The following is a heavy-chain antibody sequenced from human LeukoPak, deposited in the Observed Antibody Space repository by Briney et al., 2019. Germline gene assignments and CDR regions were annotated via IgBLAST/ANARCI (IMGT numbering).Heavy chain of an antibody. J-gene: IGHJ6*03. V-gene: IGHV4-59*08. D-gene: IGHD4-17*01. CDR3: ARGNYGDYIYYYYYYMDV. CDR1: GGSISSYY. Sequence: PSETLSLTCTVSGGSISSYYWSWIRKPPAKGLEWVGYIYYSGSTNYNPSLKSRVTISVDTSKNQFSLKLSSVTAADTAVYYCARGNYGDYIYYYYYYMDVWGKGTTVAISS. CDR2: IYYSGST.